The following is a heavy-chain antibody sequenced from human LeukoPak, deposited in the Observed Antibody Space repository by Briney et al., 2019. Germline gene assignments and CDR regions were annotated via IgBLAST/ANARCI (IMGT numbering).Heavy chain of an antibody. D-gene: IGHD5-12*01. CDR3: ARDQGIVATQTFDY. J-gene: IGHJ4*02. CDR1: GGTFSSYA. V-gene: IGHV1-69*06. CDR2: IIPIFGTA. Sequence: GASVKVSCKASGGTFSSYAISWVRQAPGQGREWMGGIIPIFGTANYAQKFQGRVTITADKSTSTAYMELSSLRSEDTAVYYCARDQGIVATQTFDYWGQGTLVTVSS.